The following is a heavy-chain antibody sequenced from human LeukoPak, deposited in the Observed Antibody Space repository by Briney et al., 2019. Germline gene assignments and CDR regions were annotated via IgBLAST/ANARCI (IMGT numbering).Heavy chain of an antibody. CDR3: TRDRRDSSGWYGGFDY. Sequence: GGSLRLSCVVSGFTFNNAWMNWIRQAPGKGLEGVGRIKSKTDGGAADYSAPVKGRFIISREDSKNTLFLQMDSLKTEDTAMYYCTRDRRDSSGWYGGFDYWGQGTLVTVSS. V-gene: IGHV3-15*07. CDR2: IKSKTDGGAA. CDR1: GFTFNNAW. J-gene: IGHJ4*02. D-gene: IGHD6-19*01.